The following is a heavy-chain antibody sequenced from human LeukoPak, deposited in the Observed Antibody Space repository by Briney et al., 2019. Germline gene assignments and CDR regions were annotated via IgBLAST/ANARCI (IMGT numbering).Heavy chain of an antibody. Sequence: GGSLRLSCAASGFTFSNSYMSWVRQAPGKGLEWVANIKQDESEKYYVDSVKGRFTISRDNAKKSLYLQMKSLRAEDTAVYFCARFGLRYAYGMDVWGPGTTVTVS. CDR2: IKQDESEK. D-gene: IGHD3/OR15-3a*01. CDR1: GFTFSNSY. CDR3: ARFGLRYAYGMDV. V-gene: IGHV3-7*05. J-gene: IGHJ6*02.